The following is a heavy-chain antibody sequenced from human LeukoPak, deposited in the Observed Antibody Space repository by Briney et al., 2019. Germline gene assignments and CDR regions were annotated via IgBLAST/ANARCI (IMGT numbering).Heavy chain of an antibody. CDR2: ISSSGGSA. CDR1: GFTFSRYA. CDR3: VKSAVFDWLSPRDAFDI. D-gene: IGHD3-9*01. V-gene: IGHV3-64D*06. J-gene: IGHJ3*02. Sequence: GGSLRLSCSASGFTFSRYAMHWVRQAPGKGLEYVSAISSSGGSAYYADSVKGRFTISRDNSKDTLYLQMSSLRAEDTTVYCCVKSAVFDWLSPRDAFDIWGQGTMVTVSS.